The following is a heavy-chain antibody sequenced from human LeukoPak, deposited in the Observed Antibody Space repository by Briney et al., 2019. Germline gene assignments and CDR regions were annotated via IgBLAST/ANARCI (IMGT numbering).Heavy chain of an antibody. J-gene: IGHJ6*02. CDR1: RFIFSSHW. CDR2: INQDGSEK. V-gene: IGHV3-7*03. CDR3: ARGSAGFDYYGMDV. D-gene: IGHD6-25*01. Sequence: GGSLRLSCTASRFIFSSHWMTWVRQAPGKGLEWVATINQDGSEKYYVDSVQGRFTISRDNAKNSLYLQMNSLRAEDTALYHCARGSAGFDYYGMDVWGQGTTVTVSS.